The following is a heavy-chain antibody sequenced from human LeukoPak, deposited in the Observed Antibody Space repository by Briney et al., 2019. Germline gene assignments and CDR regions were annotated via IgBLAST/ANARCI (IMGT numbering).Heavy chain of an antibody. V-gene: IGHV1-69*06. J-gene: IGHJ4*02. CDR3: ARGAIGIVGATTFVY. CDR1: GGTFSSYA. CDR2: IIPIFGTA. Sequence: ASVKVSCKASGGTFSSYAISWVRQAPGQGLEWMGGIIPIFGTANYAQKFQGRVTITADKSTSTAYMELSSLRSEDTAVYYCARGAIGIVGATTFVYWGQGTLVTVSS. D-gene: IGHD1-26*01.